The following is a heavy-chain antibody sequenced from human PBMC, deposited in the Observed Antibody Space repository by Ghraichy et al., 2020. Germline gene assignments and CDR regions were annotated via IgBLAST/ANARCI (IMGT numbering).Heavy chain of an antibody. CDR3: ARHFSVARYFDY. Sequence: SETLSLTCTVSGGSISSSSYYWGWIRQPPGKGLEWIGSIYYSGSTYYNPSLKSRVTISVDTSKNQFSLKLSSVTAADTAVYYCARHFSVARYFDYWGQGTLVTVSS. CDR1: GGSISSSSYY. D-gene: IGHD6-19*01. J-gene: IGHJ4*02. V-gene: IGHV4-39*01. CDR2: IYYSGST.